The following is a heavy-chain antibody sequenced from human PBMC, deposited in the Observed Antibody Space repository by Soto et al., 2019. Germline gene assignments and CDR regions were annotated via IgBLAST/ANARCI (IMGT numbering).Heavy chain of an antibody. J-gene: IGHJ4*02. Sequence: QVQLQESGPGLVKPSETLSLTCTVSVCSVSSGSYYWSWIRQPPGKGLEWIGYIYYSGNTNYNPPRTSRGTISVDTAKKPSSLKLSSVTAADTAVYDCARSRYRAVAGTKHDYFYYWGQGTLVTVSS. V-gene: IGHV4-61*01. CDR2: IYYSGNT. CDR1: VCSVSSGSYY. CDR3: ARSRYRAVAGTKHDYFYY. D-gene: IGHD6-19*01.